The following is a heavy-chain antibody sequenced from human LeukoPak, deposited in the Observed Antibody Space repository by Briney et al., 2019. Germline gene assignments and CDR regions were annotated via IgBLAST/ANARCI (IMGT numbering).Heavy chain of an antibody. Sequence: GGSLRLSCAASGFTFSSYAMSWVRQAPGKGLEWVSAISGSGGSTYYADSVKGRFTISRDNSKNTLYLQMNSLRAEDTAVYSCARDLSRLYYYYGMDVWGQGTTVTVSS. V-gene: IGHV3-23*01. CDR3: ARDLSRLYYYYGMDV. J-gene: IGHJ6*02. CDR2: ISGSGGST. CDR1: GFTFSSYA.